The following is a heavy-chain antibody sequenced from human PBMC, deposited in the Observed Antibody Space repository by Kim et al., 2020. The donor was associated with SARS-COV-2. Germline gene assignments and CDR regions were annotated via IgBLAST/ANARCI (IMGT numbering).Heavy chain of an antibody. Sequence: TCYADPVRGRCTIYRDTSKNTLYLQMSSLRADDTAVYYCANKPAGLDCWGQGTLVTVSS. V-gene: IGHV3-23*01. CDR2: T. D-gene: IGHD2-2*01. J-gene: IGHJ4*02. CDR3: ANKPAGLDC.